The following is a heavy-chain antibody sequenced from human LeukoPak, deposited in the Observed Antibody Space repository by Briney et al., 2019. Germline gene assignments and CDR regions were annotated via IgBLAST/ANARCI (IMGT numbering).Heavy chain of an antibody. Sequence: GGSLRLSCAASGFTFSSYWMHWVRQDPGKGLVWVSRISPDGRSTIYAESVKGRFTISRDNARNTLYLQMNNLRAEDTAVYYCTSCMVRGVSNWFDPWGQGSLVTVSS. CDR2: ISPDGRST. V-gene: IGHV3-74*01. D-gene: IGHD3-10*01. CDR1: GFTFSSYW. J-gene: IGHJ5*02. CDR3: TSCMVRGVSNWFDP.